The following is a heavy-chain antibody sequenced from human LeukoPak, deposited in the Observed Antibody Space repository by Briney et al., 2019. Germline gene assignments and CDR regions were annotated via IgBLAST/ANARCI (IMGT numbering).Heavy chain of an antibody. CDR3: ASDISTGGAY. V-gene: IGHV3-43*01. J-gene: IGHJ4*02. CDR2: NSWDGDNT. Sequence: GGSLRLSCAASGFTFDDYTMHWVRQAPGKGLEWISLNSWDGDNTYYADSVKGRFTISRDNSKNSLFLQLSSLRIEDTALYYCASDISTGGAYWGQGTLVTVSS. D-gene: IGHD1-1*01. CDR1: GFTFDDYT.